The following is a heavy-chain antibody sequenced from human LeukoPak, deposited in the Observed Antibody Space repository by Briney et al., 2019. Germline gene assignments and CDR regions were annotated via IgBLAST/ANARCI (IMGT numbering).Heavy chain of an antibody. CDR3: ASADYYGSGTYYTFRGLDY. CDR2: IRYDGSNK. J-gene: IGHJ4*02. V-gene: IGHV3-30*02. D-gene: IGHD3-10*01. CDR1: GFTFSSYG. Sequence: GGSLRLSCAASGFTFSSYGMHWVRQAPGKGLEWVAFIRYDGSNKYYADSVKGRFTISRDNAQNSLYLQMNSLRAEDTAVYYCASADYYGSGTYYTFRGLDYWGQGTLVTVSS.